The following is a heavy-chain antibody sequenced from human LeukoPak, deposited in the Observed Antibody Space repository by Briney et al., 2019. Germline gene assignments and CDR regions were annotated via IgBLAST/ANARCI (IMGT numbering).Heavy chain of an antibody. Sequence: ASVKVSCKASGYTFTGYYMHWVRQAPGQGLEWMGRINPNSGGTNYAQKFQGRVTMTRDTSISTAYMELSRLRSDDTAVYYCARTMSSSHTVYGMDVWGQGTTVTVSS. J-gene: IGHJ6*02. CDR1: GYTFTGYY. D-gene: IGHD2-2*02. V-gene: IGHV1-2*06. CDR3: ARTMSSSHTVYGMDV. CDR2: INPNSGGT.